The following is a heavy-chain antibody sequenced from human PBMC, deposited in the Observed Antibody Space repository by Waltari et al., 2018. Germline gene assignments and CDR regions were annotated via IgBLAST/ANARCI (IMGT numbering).Heavy chain of an antibody. CDR1: GFTFDTYW. D-gene: IGHD3-22*01. J-gene: IGHJ4*02. Sequence: VQLVESGGGLVQPGGSLRLSCAASGFTFDTYWMYWVRRAPGEGLEGVANIKQDGSEKYYGYAVKGRFTISRDNAKNSLYLQMNSLRAEDTALYYCVRRLTLWGQGTLVTVSS. V-gene: IGHV3-7*01. CDR2: IKQDGSEK. CDR3: VRRLTL.